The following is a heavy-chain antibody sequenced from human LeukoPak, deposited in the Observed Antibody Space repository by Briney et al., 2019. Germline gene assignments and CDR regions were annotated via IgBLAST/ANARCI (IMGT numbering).Heavy chain of an antibody. V-gene: IGHV3-30*18. Sequence: GGSLRLSCAASGFTFSSYGMHWVRQAPGKGLEWVAVISYDGSNKYYADSVKGRFTISRDNPKNTLYLQMNSLRAEDTAVYYCAKSKYYDILTGYYTPLDYWGQGTLVTVSS. J-gene: IGHJ4*02. CDR1: GFTFSSYG. CDR3: AKSKYYDILTGYYTPLDY. D-gene: IGHD3-9*01. CDR2: ISYDGSNK.